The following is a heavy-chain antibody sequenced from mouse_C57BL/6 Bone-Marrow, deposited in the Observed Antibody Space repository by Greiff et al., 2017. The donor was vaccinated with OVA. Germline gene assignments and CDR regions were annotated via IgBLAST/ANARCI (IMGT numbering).Heavy chain of an antibody. D-gene: IGHD2-2*01. CDR3: ARLNYGYERYFDV. J-gene: IGHJ1*03. CDR1: EYEFPSHD. Sequence: EVMLVESGGGLVQPGESLKLSCESNEYEFPSHDMSWVRKTPGTRLELVAAINSDGGSTYYPDTMERRFIISRDNTKKTLYLQMSSLRSEDTALYYCARLNYGYERYFDVWGTGTTVTVSS. V-gene: IGHV5-2*01. CDR2: INSDGGST.